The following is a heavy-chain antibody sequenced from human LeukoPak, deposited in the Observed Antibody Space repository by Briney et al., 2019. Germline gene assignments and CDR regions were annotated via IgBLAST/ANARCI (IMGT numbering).Heavy chain of an antibody. J-gene: IGHJ4*02. V-gene: IGHV4-39*01. CDR2: IYYSGTT. CDR1: GGSISSSSYS. Sequence: NPSETLSLTCTVSGGSISSSSYSWGWIRQPPGKGLEWIGSIYYSGTTYYNPSLKSRVTISVDTSKIQFSLKLSSVAATDTAVYFCARLRFDFWSGYTHPYFDYWGQGTLVTVFS. CDR3: ARLRFDFWSGYTHPYFDY. D-gene: IGHD3-3*01.